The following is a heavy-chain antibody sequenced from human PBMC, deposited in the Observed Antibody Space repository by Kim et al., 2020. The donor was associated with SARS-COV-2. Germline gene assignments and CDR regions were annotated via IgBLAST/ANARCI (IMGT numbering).Heavy chain of an antibody. J-gene: IGHJ4*02. V-gene: IGHV3-23*01. D-gene: IGHD2-15*01. CDR2: TSANGVNR. CDR1: GFSFSTYA. CDR3: AAGGSRTWYYFDY. Sequence: GGSLRLSCAASGFSFSTYAMSWVRQAPGKGLEWLSTTSANGVNRHYADSVKGRFTISRDNSKNTLYLQMNSLRADDTAVFYCAAGGSRTWYYFDYWGQGTLVTVSS.